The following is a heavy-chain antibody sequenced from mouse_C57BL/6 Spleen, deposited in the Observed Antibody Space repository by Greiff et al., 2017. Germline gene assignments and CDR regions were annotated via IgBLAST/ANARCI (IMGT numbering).Heavy chain of an antibody. J-gene: IGHJ2*01. CDR3: ARTGSRDY. CDR1: GYTFTSYW. CDR2: IDPSDSYT. V-gene: IGHV1-50*01. D-gene: IGHD4-1*01. Sequence: VQLQQPGAELVKPGASVKLSCKASGYTFTSYWMQWVKQRPGQGLEWIGEIDPSDSYTNYNQKFKGKATLTVDTSSSTAYMQLSSLTSEDSADYYCARTGSRDYWGQGTTLTVSS.